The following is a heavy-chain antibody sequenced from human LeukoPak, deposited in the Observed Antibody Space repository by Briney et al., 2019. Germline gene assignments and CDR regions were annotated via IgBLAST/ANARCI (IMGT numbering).Heavy chain of an antibody. CDR1: GFTVSSNS. D-gene: IGHD3-10*01. CDR2: IYSDNT. Sequence: GGSLRLSCTVSGFTVSSNSMSWVRQAPGKGLEWVSFIYSDNTHYSDSVKGRFTISRDNAKNSLYLQMNSLRAEDTAVYYCARGRGLPGPLDYWGQGTLVTVSS. CDR3: ARGRGLPGPLDY. J-gene: IGHJ4*02. V-gene: IGHV3-53*01.